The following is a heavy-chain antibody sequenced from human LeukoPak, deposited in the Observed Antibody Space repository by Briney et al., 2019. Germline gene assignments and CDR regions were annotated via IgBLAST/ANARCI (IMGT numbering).Heavy chain of an antibody. CDR1: GGSISSYY. D-gene: IGHD5-18*01. J-gene: IGHJ4*02. Sequence: SETLSLTCSVSGGSISSYYWSWIRQHPGKGLEWIGYIYYSGSTYYNPSLKSRVTISVDTSKNQFSLKLSSVTAADTAVYYCARDRVDTAMGVDYWGQGTLVTVSS. V-gene: IGHV4-59*06. CDR2: IYYSGST. CDR3: ARDRVDTAMGVDY.